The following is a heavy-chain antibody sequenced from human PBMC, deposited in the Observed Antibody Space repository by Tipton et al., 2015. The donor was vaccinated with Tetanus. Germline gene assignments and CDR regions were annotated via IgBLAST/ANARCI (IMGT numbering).Heavy chain of an antibody. CDR2: IYYSGST. D-gene: IGHD2-8*02. V-gene: IGHV4-30-2*01. J-gene: IGHJ5*02. Sequence: TLSLTCSVSGASISSGGYFWNWIRHRPGKGLEWIGYIYYSGSTFYNPSLKSRVTISIDRSKNQLSLKLTSVTTADTAVYYCARATSTGPAYNWFDPWGQGSLVTVSS. CDR3: ARATSTGPAYNWFDP. CDR1: GASISSGGYF.